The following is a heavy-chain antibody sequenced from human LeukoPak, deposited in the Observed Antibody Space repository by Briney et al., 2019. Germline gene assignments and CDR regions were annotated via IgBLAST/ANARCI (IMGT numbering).Heavy chain of an antibody. D-gene: IGHD2-2*01. V-gene: IGHV3-23*01. J-gene: IGHJ4*02. Sequence: GGSLRLSCVGSGFLFKLFAVGWVRQAPGKGLEWVSVIGGTNEETDYADSVRGHFTISRDNSLNTLFLQMDNLRPEDTAVYYCVKTYCSIIRWSPGFDSWGQGTLVTVSS. CDR3: VKTYCSIIRWSPGFDS. CDR1: GFLFKLFA. CDR2: IGGTNEET.